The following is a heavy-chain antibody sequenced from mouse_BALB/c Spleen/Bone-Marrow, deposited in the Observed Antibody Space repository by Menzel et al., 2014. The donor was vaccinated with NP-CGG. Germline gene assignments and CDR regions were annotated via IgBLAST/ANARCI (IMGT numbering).Heavy chain of an antibody. CDR2: ISSGSSTI. Sequence: DVQLVESGGGLVQPGGSRKLSCAASGFTFSSLGMHWVRQAPEKGLEWVAYISSGSSTIYYADTVEGRSTISRDNPKNTLFLQMTSLRSEDTAMYYCARSGYYGSSPYYAMDYWGQGTSVTVSS. D-gene: IGHD1-1*01. V-gene: IGHV5-17*02. CDR3: ARSGYYGSSPYYAMDY. CDR1: GFTFSSLG. J-gene: IGHJ4*01.